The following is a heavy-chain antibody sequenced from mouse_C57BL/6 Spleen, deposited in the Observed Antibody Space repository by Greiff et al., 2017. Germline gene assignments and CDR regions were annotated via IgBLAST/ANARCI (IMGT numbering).Heavy chain of an antibody. CDR1: GFTFSSYA. CDR3: ARSIYYDYDGGYAMDY. Sequence: EVMLVESGGGLVKPGGSLKLSCAASGFTFSSYAMSWVRQTPEKRLEWVATISDGGSYTYYPDNVKGRFTISRDNAKNNLYLQMSHLKSEDTAMYYCARSIYYDYDGGYAMDYWGQGTSVTVSS. V-gene: IGHV5-4*03. CDR2: ISDGGSYT. J-gene: IGHJ4*01. D-gene: IGHD2-4*01.